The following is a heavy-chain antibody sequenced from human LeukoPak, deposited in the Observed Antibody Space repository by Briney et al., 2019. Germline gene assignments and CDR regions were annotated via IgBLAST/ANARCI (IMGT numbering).Heavy chain of an antibody. D-gene: IGHD1-7*01. V-gene: IGHV3-30*03. J-gene: IGHJ4*02. CDR3: ATGITGTTVGPRDY. CDR2: ISYDGSNK. Sequence: PGGSLRLSCAASGFTFSSYGMHWVRQAPGKGLEWVAVISYDGSNKYYADSVKGRFTISRDNSKNTLYLQMNSLRAEDTAVYYCATGITGTTVGPRDYWGQGTLVTVSS. CDR1: GFTFSSYG.